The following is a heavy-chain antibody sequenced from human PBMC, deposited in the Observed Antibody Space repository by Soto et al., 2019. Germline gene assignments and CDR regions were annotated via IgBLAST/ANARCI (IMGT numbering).Heavy chain of an antibody. J-gene: IGHJ3*02. CDR3: AAVGDSSGYYVAAFDI. V-gene: IGHV1-58*01. Sequence: GASVKVSCKASGFTFTSSAVQWVRQARGQRLEWVGWIVVGSGNTNYAQKFQERVNITSDRSTSTAYMELSSLRFEYTAVYYCAAVGDSSGYYVAAFDIWGPGTMVTVSS. CDR1: GFTFTSSA. D-gene: IGHD3-22*01. CDR2: IVVGSGNT.